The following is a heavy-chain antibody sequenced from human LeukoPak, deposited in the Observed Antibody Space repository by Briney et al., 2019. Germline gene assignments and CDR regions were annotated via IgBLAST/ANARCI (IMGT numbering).Heavy chain of an antibody. V-gene: IGHV3-11*04. Sequence: GGSLRLSCAASGFTFSDYYMSWIRQAPGRGLEWVSYISSSGSTIYYADSVKGRFTISRDNAKNSLYLQMNSLRAEDTAVYYCATANVNYYDSSGSFRYWGQGTLVTVSS. D-gene: IGHD3-22*01. J-gene: IGHJ4*02. CDR1: GFTFSDYY. CDR3: ATANVNYYDSSGSFRY. CDR2: ISSSGSTI.